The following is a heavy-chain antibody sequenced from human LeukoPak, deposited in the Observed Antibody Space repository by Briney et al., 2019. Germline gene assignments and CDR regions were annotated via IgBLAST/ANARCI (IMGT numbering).Heavy chain of an antibody. D-gene: IGHD2-15*01. CDR1: GFTFSSYG. CDR2: IWYDGSNK. CDR3: ARDSVRYCSGGSCHYFDY. V-gene: IGHV3-33*01. Sequence: PGRSLRLSCAASGFTFSSYGMHWVRQAPGKGLEWVAVIWYDGSNKYYADSVKGRFTISRDNSKNTLHLQMNSLRAEDTAVYYCARDSVRYCSGGSCHYFDYWGQGTLVTVSS. J-gene: IGHJ4*02.